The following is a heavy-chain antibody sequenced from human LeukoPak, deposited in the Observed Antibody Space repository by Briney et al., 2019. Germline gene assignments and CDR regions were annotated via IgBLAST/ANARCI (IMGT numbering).Heavy chain of an antibody. CDR1: GFTFSSYG. CDR3: AKDWHGYYYDTPGLFDY. D-gene: IGHD3-22*01. V-gene: IGHV3-30*18. J-gene: IGHJ4*02. CDR2: ISYDGSNK. Sequence: GGSLRLSCAASGFTFSSYGMHWVRQAPGKGLEWVAVISYDGSNKYYADSVKGRFTISRDNSKNTLYLQMNSLRAEDTAVYYCAKDWHGYYYDTPGLFDYWGQGTLVTVSS.